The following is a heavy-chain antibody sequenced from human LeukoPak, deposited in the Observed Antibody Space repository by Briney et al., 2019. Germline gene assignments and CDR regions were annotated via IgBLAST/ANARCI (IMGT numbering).Heavy chain of an antibody. D-gene: IGHD3-16*01. CDR1: GFVFSIYT. V-gene: IGHV3-64D*06. Sequence: GGSLRLSCSASGFVFSIYTMYWVRQTPGKGPEYVSTISGSGNGFSIYYADSVKGRFTISRDDSKSILYLQMDGLRSEDTAVYYCVKDFGRVRGTPDSWGQGTLVTVSS. CDR3: VKDFGRVRGTPDS. J-gene: IGHJ4*02. CDR2: ISGSGNGFSI.